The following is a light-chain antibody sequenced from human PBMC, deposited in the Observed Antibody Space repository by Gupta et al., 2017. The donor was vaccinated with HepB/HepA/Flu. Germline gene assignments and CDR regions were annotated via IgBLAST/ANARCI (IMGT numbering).Light chain of an antibody. CDR1: QSISSW. V-gene: IGKV1-5*03. CDR2: KAS. Sequence: DIQMTQSPSTLSASVGDRVTITCRASQSISSWLAWYQQKPGKAPKLMIYKASRVERGVPLRFSGSGDGTEFTLTSSGRQQDDCANYYCQQDNSFFTFGHGTKVDIK. J-gene: IGKJ3*01. CDR3: QQDNSFFT.